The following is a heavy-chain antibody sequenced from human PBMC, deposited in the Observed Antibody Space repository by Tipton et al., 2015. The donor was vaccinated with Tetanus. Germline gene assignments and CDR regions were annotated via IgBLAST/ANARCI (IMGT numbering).Heavy chain of an antibody. D-gene: IGHD1-14*01. CDR2: ISGYSGST. V-gene: IGHV1-18*01. Sequence: QVQLVQSGAEVRKPGASVRISCTLSGYYSTNYGVSWVRQAPGQGLEWMAWISGYSGSTKFAQRFQGRVAMTTDTSTSTAYMELRSLTSDDTAVYYCVQDADMWGVRKVFDIWGQGAMVTVSS. CDR3: VQDADMWGVRKVFDI. J-gene: IGHJ3*02. CDR1: GYYSTNYG.